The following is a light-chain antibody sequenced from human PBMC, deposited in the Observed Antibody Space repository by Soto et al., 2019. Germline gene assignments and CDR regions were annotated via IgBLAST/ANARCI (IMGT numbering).Light chain of an antibody. CDR3: QQYNSYS. CDR1: QGICNW. CDR2: HAS. J-gene: IGKJ1*01. Sequence: QMAQAPSPLPASVGDRGPLPCRASQGICNWLAWYQQKPGTAPKVLIYHASNLQSGVPSRFSGSGSGTEFTLTISSLQPDDFATYYCQQYNSYSFGQGTKVEIK. V-gene: IGKV1-5*01.